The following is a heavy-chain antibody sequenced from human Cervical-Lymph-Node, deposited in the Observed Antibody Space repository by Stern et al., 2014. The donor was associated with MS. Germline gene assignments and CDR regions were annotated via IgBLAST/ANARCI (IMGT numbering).Heavy chain of an antibody. Sequence: QVTLKESGPALVKPTQTLTLTCTFSGFSLSTSGMRVSWIRQPPGKALEWLARVDWGDEKFYSTSLKTRLSISKDTSKNQVVLTMTNMDPVDTATYYCARSPPYYEFWNDYYYFDYWGQGTLVAVSS. V-gene: IGHV2-70*04. D-gene: IGHD3-3*01. CDR1: GFSLSTSGMR. CDR3: ARSPPYYEFWNDYYYFDY. J-gene: IGHJ4*02. CDR2: VDWGDEK.